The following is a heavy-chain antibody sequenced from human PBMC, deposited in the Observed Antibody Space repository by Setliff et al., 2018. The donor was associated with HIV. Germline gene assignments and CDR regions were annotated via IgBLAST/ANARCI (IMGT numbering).Heavy chain of an antibody. Sequence: LSETLSLTCAISGDSIRSNYWNWVRQPPGKGLEWMGYIHDSGSTRYNPSLKSRVTLSVDLSKNQVSLTLSSVSAADTAVYYCATSFCTSGVCYNDDAFDVWGQGTMVTVSS. CDR2: IHDSGST. CDR1: GDSIRSNY. V-gene: IGHV4-59*01. D-gene: IGHD2-8*01. J-gene: IGHJ3*01. CDR3: ATSFCTSGVCYNDDAFDV.